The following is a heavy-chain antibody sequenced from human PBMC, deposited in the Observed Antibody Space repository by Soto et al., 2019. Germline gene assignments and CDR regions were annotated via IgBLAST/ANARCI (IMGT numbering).Heavy chain of an antibody. Sequence: QVQLVQSGAEVKKPGASVKVSCKASGYTFTGYYIHWVRQAPGQGLEWMGWINPNGGDTSYGQKFQGRVTMTRDTSISTDYMGLSRLRSDYTAFYFCARGHCSTACCYGSDYYYGRDVLGQGTTVTVSS. J-gene: IGHJ6*02. CDR2: INPNGGDT. D-gene: IGHD2-2*01. CDR3: ARGHCSTACCYGSDYYYGRDV. CDR1: GYTFTGYY. V-gene: IGHV1-2*02.